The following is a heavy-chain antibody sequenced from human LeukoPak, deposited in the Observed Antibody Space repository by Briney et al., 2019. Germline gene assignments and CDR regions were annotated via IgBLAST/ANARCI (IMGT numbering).Heavy chain of an antibody. CDR2: IYPGDSDT. J-gene: IGHJ4*02. CDR1: GYSFSSYW. V-gene: IGHV5-51*01. CDR3: ARRRGSCNSGSCYADY. D-gene: IGHD2-15*01. Sequence: GESLQISCKGSGYSFSSYWIAWVRQLPGKGLEWMGIIYPGDSDTRYSPSFQGQVTISVDKSISTAYLQWSSLKASDTAMYYCARRRGSCNSGSCYADYWGQGTLVTVSS.